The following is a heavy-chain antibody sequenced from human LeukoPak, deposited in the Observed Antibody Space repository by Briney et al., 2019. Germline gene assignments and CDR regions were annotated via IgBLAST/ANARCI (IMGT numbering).Heavy chain of an antibody. Sequence: ASVTVSCKPSGYSFTTYDITWVRQAPGQGLEWMGWMNPNNGNTGYAQKFQGRVTMTRDTSISTAYMEVSSLRSEDTAVYYCARGFSDYDGSDYAFSFYWGQGTLVTVSS. V-gene: IGHV1-8*01. CDR2: MNPNNGNT. CDR1: GYSFTTYD. J-gene: IGHJ4*02. D-gene: IGHD3-22*01. CDR3: ARGFSDYDGSDYAFSFY.